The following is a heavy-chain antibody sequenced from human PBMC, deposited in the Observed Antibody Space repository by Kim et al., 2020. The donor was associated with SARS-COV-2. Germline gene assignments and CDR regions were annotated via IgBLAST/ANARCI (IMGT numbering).Heavy chain of an antibody. CDR2: ST. CDR3: ASGSYTAFDI. Sequence: STTYSPSLKSRVTISVDKSKNQFSLKLSSVTAADTAVYYCASGSYTAFDICGQGTMVTVSS. V-gene: IGHV4-4*02. D-gene: IGHD1-26*01. J-gene: IGHJ3*02.